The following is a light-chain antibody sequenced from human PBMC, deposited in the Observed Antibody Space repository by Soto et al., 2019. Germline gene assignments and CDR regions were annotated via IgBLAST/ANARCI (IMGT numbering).Light chain of an antibody. CDR2: KAS. V-gene: IGKV1-5*03. Sequence: DIQMTQSPSTLSASVGDRVTITCRASQNFRTYLAWYQQKPGKAPKLLIYKASSLESGVPPRFSGSGSGTEFTLTISSVQPDDFATYYCQQYNSYSWTFGQGTKVEIK. CDR1: QNFRTY. CDR3: QQYNSYSWT. J-gene: IGKJ1*01.